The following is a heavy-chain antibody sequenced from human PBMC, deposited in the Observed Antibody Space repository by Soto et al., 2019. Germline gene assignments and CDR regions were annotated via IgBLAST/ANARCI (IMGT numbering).Heavy chain of an antibody. V-gene: IGHV4-59*08. CDR3: ARGMKTAVFYGMDV. CDR2: IYYGGYT. D-gene: IGHD2-2*01. CDR1: GGSISSYY. J-gene: IGHJ6*02. Sequence: PSETLSLTCTVSGGSISSYYWSWVRQPPGKGLEWITNIYYGGYTNYNPSLRSRVTISVDTSNNQFSLRAEDTAIYYCARGMKTAVFYGMDVWGQGTTVTVSS.